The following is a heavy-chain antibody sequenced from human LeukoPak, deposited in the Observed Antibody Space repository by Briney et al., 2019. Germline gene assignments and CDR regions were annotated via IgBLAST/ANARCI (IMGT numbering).Heavy chain of an antibody. D-gene: IGHD4-17*01. CDR2: ISSSSSYI. CDR3: ARGMGMTTVTNFDY. CDR1: GFTFSSYS. V-gene: IGHV3-21*01. J-gene: IGHJ4*02. Sequence: PGGSLRLSCAASGFTFSSYSMNWVRQAPEKGLKWVSSISSSSSYIYYADSVKGRFTISRDNAKNSLYLQMNSLRAEDTAVYYCARGMGMTTVTNFDYWGQGTLVTVSS.